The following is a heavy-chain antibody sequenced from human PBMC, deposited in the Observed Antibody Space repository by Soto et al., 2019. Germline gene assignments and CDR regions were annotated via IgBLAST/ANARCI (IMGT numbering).Heavy chain of an antibody. D-gene: IGHD3-22*01. CDR2: ISGSGGST. Sequence: LRLSCAASGFTFSSYAMIWVRQAPGKGLEWVSAISGSGGSTYYADSVKGRFTISRDNSKNTLYLQMNSLRAEDTAVYYCAKVADSSGYPRFSGMDVRGQGTTVTVSS. CDR3: AKVADSSGYPRFSGMDV. J-gene: IGHJ6*02. CDR1: GFTFSSYA. V-gene: IGHV3-23*01.